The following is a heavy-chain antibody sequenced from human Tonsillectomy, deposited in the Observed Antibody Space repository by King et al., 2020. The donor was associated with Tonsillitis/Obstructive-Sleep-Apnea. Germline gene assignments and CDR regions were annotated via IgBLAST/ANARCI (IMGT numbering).Heavy chain of an antibody. Sequence: VQLQQWGVGLLKPSETLSLTCAVYGGSFSGYYWSWIRQPPGKGLEWIGEINHSGSTNYNPSLKSRVTISVATSKNQFSLNLSSVTAADTAVYYCARESTAYYDFWSGFWFDPWGQGTLVTVSS. J-gene: IGHJ5*02. D-gene: IGHD3-3*01. CDR3: ARESTAYYDFWSGFWFDP. V-gene: IGHV4-34*01. CDR2: INHSGST. CDR1: GGSFSGYY.